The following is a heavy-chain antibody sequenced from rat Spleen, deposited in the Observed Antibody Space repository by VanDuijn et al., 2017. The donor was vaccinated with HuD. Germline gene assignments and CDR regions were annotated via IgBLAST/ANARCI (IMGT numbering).Heavy chain of an antibody. D-gene: IGHD1-2*01. Sequence: EVQLVESDGGLVQPGRSLKLSCAASGFTFSDYYMAWVRQAPTKGLEWVATISYDGSNTYYRDSVKGRFTISRDNAKSTLYLQMDSLRSEDTATYYCARLIAAIYYFDYWGQGVMVTVSS. CDR2: ISYDGSNT. V-gene: IGHV5-29*01. J-gene: IGHJ2*01. CDR1: GFTFSDYY. CDR3: ARLIAAIYYFDY.